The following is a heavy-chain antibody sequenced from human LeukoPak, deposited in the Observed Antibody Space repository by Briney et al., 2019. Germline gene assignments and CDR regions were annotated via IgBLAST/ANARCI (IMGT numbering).Heavy chain of an antibody. CDR3: AKDRLESWSGFYFGLFDS. Sequence: GGSLRLSCAASGFAFSRYAMSWVRQAPGKGLEWVSGISNSGRSTYYADPVKGRFTISRDNAKSTLNLQMNSLRAEDTAVYYCAKDRLESWSGFYFGLFDSWGQGTLVTVAS. CDR1: GFAFSRYA. D-gene: IGHD3-3*01. J-gene: IGHJ4*02. V-gene: IGHV3-23*01. CDR2: ISNSGRST.